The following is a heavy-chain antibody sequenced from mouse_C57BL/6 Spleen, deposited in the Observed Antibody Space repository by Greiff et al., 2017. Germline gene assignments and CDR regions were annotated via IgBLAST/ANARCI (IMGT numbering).Heavy chain of an antibody. J-gene: IGHJ2*01. D-gene: IGHD1-1*01. CDR3: TRPYYYGSPYFDY. CDR2: IDPETGGT. CDR1: GYTFTDYE. Sequence: VQLQQSGAELVRPGASVTLSCKASGYTFTDYEMHWVKQTPVHGLEWIGAIDPETGGTAYNQKFKGKAILTPDKSSSTAYMELRSLTSEDSAVYYCTRPYYYGSPYFDYWGQGTTLTVSS. V-gene: IGHV1-15*01.